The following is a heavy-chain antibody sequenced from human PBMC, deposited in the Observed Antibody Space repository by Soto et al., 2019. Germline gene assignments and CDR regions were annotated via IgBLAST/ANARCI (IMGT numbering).Heavy chain of an antibody. D-gene: IGHD3-3*01. Sequence: ASVKVSCKASGYTFTGYYMHWVRQAPGQGLEWMGWINPNSGGTNYAQKFQGRVTMTRDTSISTAYMELSRLRSDDTAVYYCATCIWEWIRLRSTPAYWGQGTLVTVSS. CDR2: INPNSGGT. J-gene: IGHJ4*02. CDR3: ATCIWEWIRLRSTPAY. V-gene: IGHV1-2*02. CDR1: GYTFTGYY.